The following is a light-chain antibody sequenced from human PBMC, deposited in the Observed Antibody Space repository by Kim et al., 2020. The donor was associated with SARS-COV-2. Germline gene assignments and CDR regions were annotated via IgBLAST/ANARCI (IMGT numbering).Light chain of an antibody. CDR3: QQYYSIPYT. CDR1: QSVLYSSNNKNY. V-gene: IGKV4-1*01. J-gene: IGKJ2*01. CDR2: WAS. Sequence: DIVMTQSPDSLAVSLGERATINCKSSQSVLYSSNNKNYLAWYQQKPGQPPKLLIYWASTRESGVPDRFSGSGSGTGFTLTISSLQAEDVAVYSCQQYYSIPYTFGQGTKLEI.